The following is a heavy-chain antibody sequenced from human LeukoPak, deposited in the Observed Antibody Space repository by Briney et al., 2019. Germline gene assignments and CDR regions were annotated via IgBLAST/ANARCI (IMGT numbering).Heavy chain of an antibody. J-gene: IGHJ4*02. CDR1: GFAFTSYS. Sequence: GGSLRLSCAASGFAFTSYSMNRVRQAPGKGLEWVSTISGGGGSTYYADSVKGRFTISRDNSKNTLYLQMNSLRAEDTAVYYCAKDPVEGGPFDYWGQGTLVTVSS. V-gene: IGHV3-23*01. D-gene: IGHD3-16*01. CDR3: AKDPVEGGPFDY. CDR2: ISGGGGST.